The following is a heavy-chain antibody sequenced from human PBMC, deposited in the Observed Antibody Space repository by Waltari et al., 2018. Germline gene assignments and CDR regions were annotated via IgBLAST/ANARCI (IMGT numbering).Heavy chain of an antibody. CDR2: INHSGST. CDR3: ARAITYSIAAAGTGRANWFDP. CDR1: GGSFSGYY. J-gene: IGHJ5*02. Sequence: QVQLQQWGAGLLKPSETLSLTCAVYGGSFSGYYWSWIRQPPGKGLEWIGEINHSGSTNYNPSLKSRVTISVDTSKNQFSLKLSSVTAADTAVYYCARAITYSIAAAGTGRANWFDPWGQGTLVTVSS. D-gene: IGHD6-13*01. V-gene: IGHV4-34*01.